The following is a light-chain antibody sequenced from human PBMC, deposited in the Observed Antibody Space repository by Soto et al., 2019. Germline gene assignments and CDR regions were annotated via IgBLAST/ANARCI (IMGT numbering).Light chain of an antibody. J-gene: IGKJ2*01. CDR1: QSVSRN. Sequence: EVVLTQSPATLSVSPGDRATLSCRASQSVSRNLAWYQQKPGQAPRLHIYGASTRVTGVPARFSGSGSATEFTLSISSLQSEDVAVYYCQQYGDWPPETFGQGTKLEI. CDR3: QQYGDWPPET. V-gene: IGKV3-15*01. CDR2: GAS.